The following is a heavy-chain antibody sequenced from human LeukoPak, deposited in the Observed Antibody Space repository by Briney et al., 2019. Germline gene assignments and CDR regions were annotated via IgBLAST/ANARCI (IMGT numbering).Heavy chain of an antibody. CDR3: ARDPEDYLDY. CDR1: GFTFSDYY. J-gene: IGHJ4*02. V-gene: IGHV3-11*04. CDR2: ISSSSSTI. Sequence: GGSLRLSCAASGFTFSDYYMSWIRQAPGKGLEWISYISSSSSTIYYADSVKGRFTISRDNGENSLYLQMNSLRAEDTAVYYCARDPEDYLDYWGQGTLITVSS.